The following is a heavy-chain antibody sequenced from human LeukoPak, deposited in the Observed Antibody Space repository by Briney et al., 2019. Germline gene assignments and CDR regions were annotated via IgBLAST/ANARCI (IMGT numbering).Heavy chain of an antibody. Sequence: GGSLRLSCAASGFTFSSYAMGWVRQAPGKGLEWVSTISGRGGSVDYADSVKGRFTISRDNARNSLYLQMNSLRAEDTAVYYCARSRSVSNYKGMDVWGQGTTVTVSS. CDR3: ARSRSVSNYKGMDV. CDR2: ISGRGGSV. V-gene: IGHV3-23*01. J-gene: IGHJ6*02. CDR1: GFTFSSYA. D-gene: IGHD5/OR15-5a*01.